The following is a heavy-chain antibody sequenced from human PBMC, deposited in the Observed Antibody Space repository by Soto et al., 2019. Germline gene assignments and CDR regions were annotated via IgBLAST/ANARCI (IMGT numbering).Heavy chain of an antibody. CDR1: GFTFGIYA. CDR2: ISATGGST. CDR3: AKALSSYYYFDF. D-gene: IGHD2-15*01. V-gene: IGHV3-23*01. Sequence: EVQLLESGGDLVQPGGSLRLSCAASGFTFGIYAMTWVRQAPGKGLEWVSTISATGGSTFYADSVKGRFTISRDNSKNTLYLQMNSLRAEDTAIYYCAKALSSYYYFDFWGQGPLVTVSS. J-gene: IGHJ4*02.